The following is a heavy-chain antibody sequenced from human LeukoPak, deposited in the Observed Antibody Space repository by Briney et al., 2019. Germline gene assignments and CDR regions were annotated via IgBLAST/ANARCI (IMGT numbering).Heavy chain of an antibody. Sequence: GGSLRLSCAASGSTFSSYSMNWVRQAPGKGLEWVSSISSSSGYIYYADSVKGRFTISRDNAKNSLYLQMNSLRAEDTAVYYCARDKNSELAFDYWGQGTLVTVSS. D-gene: IGHD1-26*01. V-gene: IGHV3-21*01. J-gene: IGHJ4*02. CDR2: ISSSSGYI. CDR1: GSTFSSYS. CDR3: ARDKNSELAFDY.